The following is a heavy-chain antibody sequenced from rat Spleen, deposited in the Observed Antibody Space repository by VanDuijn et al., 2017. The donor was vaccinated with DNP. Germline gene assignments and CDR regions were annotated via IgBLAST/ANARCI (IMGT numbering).Heavy chain of an antibody. D-gene: IGHD1-10*01. Sequence: EVQLVETGGGLVQPGRSLKLSCAASGFTFSNSGMHWIRQAPTKGLEWVTSISPSGGGTYYRDSVKGRFTISRDNAQNTLYLQMTKLGSEDTAIYYCARNNYYAVDAWGQGTSVTVSS. V-gene: IGHV5-19*01. CDR1: GFTFSNSG. CDR2: ISPSGGGT. CDR3: ARNNYYAVDA. J-gene: IGHJ4*01.